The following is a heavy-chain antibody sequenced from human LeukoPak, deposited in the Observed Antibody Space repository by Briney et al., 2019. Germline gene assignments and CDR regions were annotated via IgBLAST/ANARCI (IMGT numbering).Heavy chain of an antibody. V-gene: IGHV1-2*04. CDR1: GYTFTGYY. CDR2: INPNSGGT. Sequence: ASVKVSCKASGYTFTGYYMHWVRQAPGQGLEWMGWINPNSGGTNYAQKFQGWVTMTRDTSTSTVYMELSSLRSEDTAVYYCARDLDHYPDDYYGSGSYPYWGQGTLVTVSS. J-gene: IGHJ4*02. CDR3: ARDLDHYPDDYYGSGSYPY. D-gene: IGHD3-10*01.